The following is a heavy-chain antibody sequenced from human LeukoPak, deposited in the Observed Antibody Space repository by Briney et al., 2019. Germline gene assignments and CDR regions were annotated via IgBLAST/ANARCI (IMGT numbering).Heavy chain of an antibody. Sequence: PSETVSLTCTVSGRSINSYHWTWIRQPPGKGLEWIGYIYYSGSTNYHPSLESRVTISVDTSKNQFSLKLSSVTAADTAVYYCARGNYYYMDVWGKGNTVTVSS. CDR1: GRSINSYH. J-gene: IGHJ6*03. V-gene: IGHV4-59*01. CDR2: IYYSGST. CDR3: ARGNYYYMDV.